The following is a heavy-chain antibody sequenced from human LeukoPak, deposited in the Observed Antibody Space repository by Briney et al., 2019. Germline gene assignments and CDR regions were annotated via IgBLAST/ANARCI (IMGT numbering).Heavy chain of an antibody. J-gene: IGHJ4*02. CDR3: AIPGPSYRRFDH. CDR1: GFTFSSYA. D-gene: IGHD3-16*02. CDR2: ISTSGSST. Sequence: GGSLRLSCAASGFTFSSYAMSWVRQAPVQGLEWVLAISTSGSSTYYADSVKGRFTISRDNSKNTLYLQMNSLRVEDTAVYYCAIPGPSYRRFDHWGQGTLVTVSS. V-gene: IGHV3-23*01.